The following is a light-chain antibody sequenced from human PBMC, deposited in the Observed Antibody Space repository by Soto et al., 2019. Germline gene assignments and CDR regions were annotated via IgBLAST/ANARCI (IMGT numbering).Light chain of an antibody. Sequence: QSVLTQPPSASGSPGQSVTISCTGTSSDVGGYSFVSWYQQHPGKAPKLMIYEVSKRPSGVPDRFSGSKSGSTASLTVSGLQADDEADYYCSSYAGSNNLVFGGGTQLTVL. CDR1: SSDVGGYSF. CDR3: SSYAGSNNLV. J-gene: IGLJ2*01. V-gene: IGLV2-8*01. CDR2: EVS.